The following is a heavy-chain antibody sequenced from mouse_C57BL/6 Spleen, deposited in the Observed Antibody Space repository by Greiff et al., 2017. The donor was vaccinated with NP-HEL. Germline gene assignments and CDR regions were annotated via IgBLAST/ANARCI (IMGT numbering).Heavy chain of an antibody. CDR1: GYTFTSYW. J-gene: IGHJ3*01. CDR2: IHPNSGST. V-gene: IGHV1-64*01. Sequence: QVQLQQPGAELVKPGASVKLSCKASGYTFTSYWMHWVKQRPGQGLEWIGMIHPNSGSTNYNEKFKRKATLTVDKSSSTAYMQLSSRTSEDSAVYYCAPLTTVVAPFAYWGQGTLVTVSA. D-gene: IGHD1-1*01. CDR3: APLTTVVAPFAY.